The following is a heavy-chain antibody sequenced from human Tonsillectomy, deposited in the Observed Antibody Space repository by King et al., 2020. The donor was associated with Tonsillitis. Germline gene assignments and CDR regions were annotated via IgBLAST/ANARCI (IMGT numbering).Heavy chain of an antibody. D-gene: IGHD3-3*01. Sequence: VQLVESGAEVKKPGESLNISCKASGYSFTNYWFAWVRQMPGKGLEWMGIIYPGDSHTRYSPSFQGQVTISADKSITTAYLQWSSLKASDTAMYYCARLPYDFWSGYSYHFDYWGQGTLVTVSS. J-gene: IGHJ4*02. CDR2: IYPGDSHT. V-gene: IGHV5-51*03. CDR1: GYSFTNYW. CDR3: ARLPYDFWSGYSYHFDY.